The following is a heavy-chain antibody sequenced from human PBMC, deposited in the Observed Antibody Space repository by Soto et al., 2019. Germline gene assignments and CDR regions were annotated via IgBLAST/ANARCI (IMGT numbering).Heavy chain of an antibody. D-gene: IGHD3-16*01. CDR3: ARGRYCLTGRCFPNWFDS. Sequence: QVHLLESGPGLVKPSQTLSLTCSVSGDSISTVDYFWAWIRQPPGQALEYIGYIYKSTTTYYNPSFESRVAISLDTSKSQFSLNVTSVTGADTAVHFCARGRYCLTGRCFPNWFDSWGQGTLVTVSS. CDR2: IYKSTTT. CDR1: GDSISTVDYF. J-gene: IGHJ5*01. V-gene: IGHV4-30-4*01.